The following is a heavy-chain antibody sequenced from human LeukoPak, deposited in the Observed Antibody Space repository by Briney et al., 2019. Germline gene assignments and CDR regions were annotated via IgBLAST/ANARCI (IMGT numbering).Heavy chain of an antibody. CDR3: ARAVVVVPAAIFRNWFDP. J-gene: IGHJ5*02. Sequence: GASVKVSCKASGYTFTGYYMHWLRQAPGQGLEWMGRINPNSGGTNYAQKFQGRVTMTRDTSISTAYMELSRLRSDDTAVYYCARAVVVVPAAIFRNWFDPWGQGTLVIVSS. V-gene: IGHV1-2*06. D-gene: IGHD2-2*01. CDR2: INPNSGGT. CDR1: GYTFTGYY.